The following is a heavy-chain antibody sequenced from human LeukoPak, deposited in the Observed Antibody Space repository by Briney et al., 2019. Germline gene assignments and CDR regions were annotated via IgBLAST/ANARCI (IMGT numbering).Heavy chain of an antibody. V-gene: IGHV1-18*01. CDR3: AFSRYYLQGSYYYMDV. CDR1: GYTFTSYG. CDR2: ISAYNGNT. Sequence: ASVKVSCKASGYTFTSYGISWVRQAPGQGLEWMGWISAYNGNTNYAQKLQGRVTMTTDTSTSTAHMELRSLRSDDTAVYYCAFSRYYLQGSYYYMDVWGKGTTVTVSS. D-gene: IGHD2/OR15-2a*01. J-gene: IGHJ6*03.